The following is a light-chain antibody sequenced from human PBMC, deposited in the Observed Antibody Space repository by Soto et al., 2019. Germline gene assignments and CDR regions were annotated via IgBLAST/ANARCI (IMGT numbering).Light chain of an antibody. CDR3: QQYGDWPPET. Sequence: EVVLTQSPATLSVSPGDRATLSCRASQSVSRNLAWYQQKPGQAPRLLIYGASTRATGVPARFSGSGSATEFTISISSLQSEDVAVYYCQQYGDWPPETFGQGTKMAI. J-gene: IGKJ2*01. CDR1: QSVSRN. CDR2: GAS. V-gene: IGKV3-15*01.